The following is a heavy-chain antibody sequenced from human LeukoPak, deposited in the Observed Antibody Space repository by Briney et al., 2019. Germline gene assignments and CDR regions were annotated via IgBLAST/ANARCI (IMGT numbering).Heavy chain of an antibody. V-gene: IGHV3-23*01. J-gene: IGHJ6*03. CDR1: GFTFSSYA. Sequence: GGSLRLSCAASGFTFSSYAMSWVRQAPGKGLEWVSAISGSGGSTYYADSVKGRFTISRDNSKDTLYLQMNSLRAEDTAVYYCAKAGIAAPGVYYYMDVWGKGTTVTVSS. CDR2: ISGSGGST. D-gene: IGHD6-13*01. CDR3: AKAGIAAPGVYYYMDV.